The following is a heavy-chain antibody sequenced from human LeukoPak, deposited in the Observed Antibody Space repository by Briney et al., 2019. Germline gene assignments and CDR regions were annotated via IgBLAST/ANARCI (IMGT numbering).Heavy chain of an antibody. CDR3: AKDQGGVVAGYYYYYMDV. CDR1: GFTFSSYG. CDR2: IWYDGSNK. V-gene: IGHV3-33*06. D-gene: IGHD6-19*01. J-gene: IGHJ6*03. Sequence: GGSLRLSCAASGFTFSSYGMHWVRQAPGKGLVWVAVIWYDGSNKYYADSVKGRFTISRDNSKNTLYLQMNSLRAEDTAVYYCAKDQGGVVAGYYYYYMDVWGKGTTVTVSS.